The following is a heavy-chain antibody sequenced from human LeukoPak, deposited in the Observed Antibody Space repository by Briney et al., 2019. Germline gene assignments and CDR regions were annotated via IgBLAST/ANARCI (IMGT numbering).Heavy chain of an antibody. J-gene: IGHJ1*01. CDR2: IIPIFGTA. V-gene: IGHV1-69*05. D-gene: IGHD4-17*01. CDR1: GGTFSSYA. Sequence: ASVKVSCKASGGTFSSYAISWVRQAPGQGLEWMGRIIPIFGTANYAQKFQGRVTITTDESTSTAYMALSSLRSEDTAVYYCAGRDHDYGDYVYFQHWGQGTLVTVSS. CDR3: AGRDHDYGDYVYFQH.